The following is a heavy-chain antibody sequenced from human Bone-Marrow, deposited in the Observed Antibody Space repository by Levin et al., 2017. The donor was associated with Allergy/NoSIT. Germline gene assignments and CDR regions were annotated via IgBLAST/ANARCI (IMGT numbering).Heavy chain of an antibody. Sequence: GESLKISCAASGFTFSSYGMHWVRQAPGKGLEWVAVISYDGSNKYYADSVKGRFTIPRDNSKNTLYLQMNSLRAEDTAVYYCAKGGYDSSYYFDYWGQGTLVTVSS. J-gene: IGHJ4*02. CDR2: ISYDGSNK. CDR3: AKGGYDSSYYFDY. V-gene: IGHV3-30*18. D-gene: IGHD3-22*01. CDR1: GFTFSSYG.